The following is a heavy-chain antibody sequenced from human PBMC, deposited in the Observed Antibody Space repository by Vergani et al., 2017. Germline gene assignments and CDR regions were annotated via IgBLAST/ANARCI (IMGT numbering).Heavy chain of an antibody. D-gene: IGHD3-3*01. CDR3: ARGRITIFGVVSIEGYYFDD. CDR2: IIPIFGTA. CDR1: GGTFSSYA. Sequence: QVQLVQSGAEVKKPGSSVKVSCKASGGTFSSYAISWVRQAPGQGLEWMGGIIPIFGTANYAQNIQGRVTITADESTSTAYMELSSLRSEDTAVYYCARGRITIFGVVSIEGYYFDDWGQGTLVTVSS. V-gene: IGHV1-69*01. J-gene: IGHJ4*02.